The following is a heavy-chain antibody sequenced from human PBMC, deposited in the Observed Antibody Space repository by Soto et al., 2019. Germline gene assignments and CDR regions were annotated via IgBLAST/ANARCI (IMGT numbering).Heavy chain of an antibody. CDR1: GFTFSSYG. CDR3: AKDPDTYSSSWYTYFDY. Sequence: PVGSLRLSCAASGFTFSSYGMHWVRQAPGKGLEWVAVISYDGSNKYYADSVKGRFTISRDNSKNTLYLQMNSLRAEDTAVYYCAKDPDTYSSSWYTYFDYWGQGTLVTVSS. CDR2: ISYDGSNK. V-gene: IGHV3-30*18. J-gene: IGHJ4*02. D-gene: IGHD6-13*01.